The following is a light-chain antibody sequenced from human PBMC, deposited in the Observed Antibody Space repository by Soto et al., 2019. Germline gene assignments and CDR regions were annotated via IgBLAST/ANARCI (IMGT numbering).Light chain of an antibody. Sequence: QLVLTQPPSVSGTPGQRVTISGSGSSSNIGSNTVNWYQQFPGTAPRLLIYSSYQRPSGVPDRFSGSQSGTSASLAMSGLQSDNEADYYCAAWEDSLKAIFGGGTQLTVL. J-gene: IGLJ7*01. V-gene: IGLV1-44*01. CDR3: AAWEDSLKAI. CDR1: SSNIGSNT. CDR2: SSY.